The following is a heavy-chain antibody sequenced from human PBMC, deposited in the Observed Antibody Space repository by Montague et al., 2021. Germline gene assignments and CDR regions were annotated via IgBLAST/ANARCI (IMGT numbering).Heavy chain of an antibody. CDR3: ARDGSGYASNYFYVMDV. V-gene: IGHV3-30*04. CDR1: RFTFNTYT. Sequence: SLRLSCAASRFTFNTYTMHWVRQAPGKGLQWVAVISYDGSKKYYIDSVKGRFTISRDNSRNTLSLQMNSLRSEDSAVYYCARDGSGYASNYFYVMDVWGQGTMVTVSS. J-gene: IGHJ6*02. D-gene: IGHD3-22*01. CDR2: ISYDGSKK.